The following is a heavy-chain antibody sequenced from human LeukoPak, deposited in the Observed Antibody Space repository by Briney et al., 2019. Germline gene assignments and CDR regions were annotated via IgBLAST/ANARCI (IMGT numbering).Heavy chain of an antibody. Sequence: GGSVRLSCAGSGFTFNTYEMNWVRQAPGKGLEWVSYISSSGSTIYYADYVKGRFTISRDNAKNSLYLQMNSLRAEDTAVYYCARGGWNYVFNYWGQGTLVTVSS. J-gene: IGHJ4*02. CDR2: ISSSGSTI. CDR1: GFTFNTYE. CDR3: ARGGWNYVFNY. D-gene: IGHD1-7*01. V-gene: IGHV3-48*03.